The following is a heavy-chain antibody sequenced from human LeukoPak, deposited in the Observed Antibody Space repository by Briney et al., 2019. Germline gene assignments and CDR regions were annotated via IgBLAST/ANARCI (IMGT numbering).Heavy chain of an antibody. V-gene: IGHV4-34*01. J-gene: IGHJ3*02. CDR2: INHSGST. Sequence: SETLSLTCAVYGGSFSGYYWSWIRQPPGKGLEWIGEINHSGSTNYNPSLKSRVTMSVDTSKNQFSLKLSSVTAADTAVYYCAKDRSWETGSYGGAIFGVGWGPDDAFDIWGQGTMVTVSS. D-gene: IGHD3-3*01. CDR1: GGSFSGYY. CDR3: AKDRSWETGSYGGAIFGVGWGPDDAFDI.